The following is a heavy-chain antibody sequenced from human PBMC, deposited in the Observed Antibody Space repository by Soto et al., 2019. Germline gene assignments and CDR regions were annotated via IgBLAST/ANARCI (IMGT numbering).Heavy chain of an antibody. D-gene: IGHD3-10*01. Sequence: GGSLRLSCAASGFTFSSYEMSWVRQAPGKGLEWVSYITTSGSATYYADSVKGRLTISRDNARNSVYLEMNSLRVEDTAVYYCAREAGVHDWLDPWGQGTQVTVSS. CDR1: GFTFSSYE. CDR2: ITTSGSAT. V-gene: IGHV3-48*03. J-gene: IGHJ5*02. CDR3: AREAGVHDWLDP.